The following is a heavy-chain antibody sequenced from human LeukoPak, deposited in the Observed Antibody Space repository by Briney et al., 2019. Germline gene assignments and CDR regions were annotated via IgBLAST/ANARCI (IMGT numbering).Heavy chain of an antibody. CDR3: ATRIAAAASEYFQH. CDR2: ITSGGAT. D-gene: IGHD6-13*01. V-gene: IGHV4-39*01. J-gene: IGHJ1*01. CDR1: GDSISSSRYY. Sequence: SETLSLTCTVSGDSISSSRYYWAWIRQPPGKGLEWIGSITSGGATFYTPSLKGRVTISADTSKNQFSLKLTPVTAADTALYYCATRIAAAASEYFQHWGQGTLLTVSS.